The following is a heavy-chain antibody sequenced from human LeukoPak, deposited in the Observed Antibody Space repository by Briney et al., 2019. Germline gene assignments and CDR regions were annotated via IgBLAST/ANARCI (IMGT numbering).Heavy chain of an antibody. V-gene: IGHV3-48*01. CDR2: ISSSSSTI. D-gene: IGHD1/OR15-1a*01. CDR1: GFTFSSYS. Sequence: PGGSLRLSCTASGFTFSSYSMNWVRQAPGKGLEWVSYISSSSSTIYYADSVKGRFTISRDNAKNSLYLQTNSLRAEDTAVYYCARGIARTTPFFDYWGQGTLVTVSS. J-gene: IGHJ4*02. CDR3: ARGIARTTPFFDY.